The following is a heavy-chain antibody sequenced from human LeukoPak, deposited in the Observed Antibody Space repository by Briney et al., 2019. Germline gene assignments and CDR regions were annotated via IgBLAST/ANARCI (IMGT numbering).Heavy chain of an antibody. CDR3: ARNYGDLDY. V-gene: IGHV4-61*08. CDR2: IYYSGST. CDR1: GGAISSGGYY. Sequence: PSETLSLTCTVSGGAISSGGYYWSWIRQRPGKGLEWIGYIYYSGSTNYNPSLRSRVTISIDTSKNQFSLKLRSVTAADTAVYYCARNYGDLDYWGQGTLVTVSS. D-gene: IGHD4-17*01. J-gene: IGHJ4*02.